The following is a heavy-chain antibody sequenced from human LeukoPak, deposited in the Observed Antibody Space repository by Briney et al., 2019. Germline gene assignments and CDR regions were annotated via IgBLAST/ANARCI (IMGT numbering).Heavy chain of an antibody. V-gene: IGHV3-7*01. CDR1: GFALSNYW. Sequence: GGSLRLSCAASGFALSNYWMSWVRQAPGKGLEWVANINQDGREKYFVDSVKGRFAISRDNSKNTLYLQMNSLRAEDTAVYYCAKDRAAYIVVVPAALPYFDYWGQGTLVTVSS. D-gene: IGHD2-2*01. CDR3: AKDRAAYIVVVPAALPYFDY. CDR2: INQDGREK. J-gene: IGHJ4*02.